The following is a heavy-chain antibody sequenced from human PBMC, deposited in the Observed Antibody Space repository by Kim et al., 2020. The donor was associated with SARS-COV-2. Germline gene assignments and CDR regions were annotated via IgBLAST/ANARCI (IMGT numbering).Heavy chain of an antibody. Sequence: GGSLRLSCEASGFSFSSHESNWVRQAPGKGLEWISYVSDNGRTIYYADSVRGRFTISRDNAKNSLYMQMNSLRAEDTGVYYCARETTVSPDGLDIWGQGTMVTVS. CDR2: VSDNGRTI. CDR3: ARETTVSPDGLDI. J-gene: IGHJ3*02. CDR1: GFSFSSHE. D-gene: IGHD4-17*01. V-gene: IGHV3-48*03.